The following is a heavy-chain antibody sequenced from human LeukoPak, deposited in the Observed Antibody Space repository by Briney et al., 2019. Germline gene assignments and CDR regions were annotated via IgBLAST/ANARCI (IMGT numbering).Heavy chain of an antibody. V-gene: IGHV1-2*02. CDR1: GYTFTDYY. D-gene: IGHD3-22*01. CDR3: ASPSQDTDGYYCFDY. Sequence: ASVKVSCKASGYTFTDYYIHCVRQAPGQGLEWMAWINPNSGGTNYAQKFQDRVTMTRDTSISTAYLDLSRLRSDDTAVYYCASPSQDTDGYYCFDYWGQGTLVTVSS. J-gene: IGHJ4*02. CDR2: INPNSGGT.